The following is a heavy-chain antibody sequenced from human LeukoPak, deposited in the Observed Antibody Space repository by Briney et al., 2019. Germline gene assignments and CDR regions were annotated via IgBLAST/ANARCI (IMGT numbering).Heavy chain of an antibody. CDR3: ARDYRAYYGSGKANWFDP. CDR2: IIPISGTA. Sequence: ASVKVSCKVSGYTLTELSMHWVRQAPGQGLEWMGRIIPISGTANYAQKFQGRVTITTDESTRTAYMELSSLRSEDTAVYYCARDYRAYYGSGKANWFDPWGQGTLVTVSS. J-gene: IGHJ5*02. CDR1: GYTLTELS. D-gene: IGHD3-10*01. V-gene: IGHV1-69*05.